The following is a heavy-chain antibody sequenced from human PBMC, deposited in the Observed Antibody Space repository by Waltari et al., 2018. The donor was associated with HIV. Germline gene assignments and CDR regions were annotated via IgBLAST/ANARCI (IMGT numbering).Heavy chain of an antibody. V-gene: IGHV3-23*01. J-gene: IGHJ5*02. CDR1: GFTFTNYA. CDR2: FSGSGNT. Sequence: LSESGGGLVQSGGSLRLSCAASGFTFTNYAIRWVRQAPGRGLEWGSGFSGSGNTYYVDAVKGRFTMSRDISKNRLYLEMNNLRVDDTAVYYCAKGGLADNWFDPWGQGTPVTVSS. CDR3: AKGGLADNWFDP. D-gene: IGHD6-19*01.